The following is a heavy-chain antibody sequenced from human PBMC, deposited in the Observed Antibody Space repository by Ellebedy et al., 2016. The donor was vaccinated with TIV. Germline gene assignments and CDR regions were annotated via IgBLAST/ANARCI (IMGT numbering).Heavy chain of an antibody. CDR2: IKQDGSEK. Sequence: PSETLSLTCAASGFTFRSYWMSWVRQAPGEGLEWVANIKQDGSEKYYVDSVKGRFSISRDNAKNSLFLQMNSLRAEDTAVYYCATDRGAYSGFGQPLDYWGQGTLVTVSS. V-gene: IGHV3-7*01. J-gene: IGHJ4*02. CDR3: ATDRGAYSGFGQPLDY. CDR1: GFTFRSYW. D-gene: IGHD5-12*01.